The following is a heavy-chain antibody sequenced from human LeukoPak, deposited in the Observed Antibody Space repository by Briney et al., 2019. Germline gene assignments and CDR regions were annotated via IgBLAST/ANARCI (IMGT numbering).Heavy chain of an antibody. D-gene: IGHD1-26*01. CDR3: ARIGVGATRAGGLIDY. CDR1: GFSLSTSGMC. V-gene: IGHV2-70*11. CDR2: IDWDDDK. J-gene: IGHJ4*02. Sequence: SGPALVKPTQTLTLTCTFSGFSLSTSGMCVSWIRQPPGKALEWLARIDWDDDKYYSTSLKTRLTISKDTSKNQVVLTMTNMDPVDTATYYCARIGVGATRAGGLIDYWGQGTLVTVSS.